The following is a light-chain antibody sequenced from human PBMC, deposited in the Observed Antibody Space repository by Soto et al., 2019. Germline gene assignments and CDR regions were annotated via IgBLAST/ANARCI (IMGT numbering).Light chain of an antibody. CDR1: SSDVGAYNS. CDR3: SSATSSSTYL. Sequence: QSVLTQPASVSGSPGQSITISCTGTSSDVGAYNSVSWYQQHPDKAPKLIIFSVTSRTSGLSDRFSGSKSDNTASLTISGRRTEDEADYYCSSATSSSTYLFGTGTKVTVL. CDR2: SVT. V-gene: IGLV2-14*03. J-gene: IGLJ1*01.